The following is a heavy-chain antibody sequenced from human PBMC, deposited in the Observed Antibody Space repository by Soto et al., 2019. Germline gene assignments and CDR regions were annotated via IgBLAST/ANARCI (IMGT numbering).Heavy chain of an antibody. V-gene: IGHV3-64D*06. CDR2: ISSNGGRT. D-gene: IGHD2-15*01. CDR1: GFTFSNYA. CDR3: VKDRWIDY. Sequence: PGGPLRLSCSVFGFTFSNYAMHWVRQAPGKGLQYVSSISSNGGRTYYADSVKGRFTISRDNSKRTLYLQMSSLRPEDTAVYYCVKDRWIDYWGQGTLVTVSS. J-gene: IGHJ4*02.